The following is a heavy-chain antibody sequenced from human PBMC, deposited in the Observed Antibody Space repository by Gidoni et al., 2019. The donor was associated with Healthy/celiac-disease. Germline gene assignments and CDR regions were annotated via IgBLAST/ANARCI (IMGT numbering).Heavy chain of an antibody. J-gene: IGHJ6*02. D-gene: IGHD3-10*01. V-gene: IGHV3-48*01. Sequence: EVQLVESGGGLVHPGGSLRLSCAASGFTFSSYSMNWVRQAPGKGLEWVSDISSSSSTIYYADSVKGRFTISRDNAKNSLYLQMNSLRAEDTAVYYCARLMYYGSGSTNYYYYGMDVWGQGTTVTVSS. CDR1: GFTFSSYS. CDR2: ISSSSSTI. CDR3: ARLMYYGSGSTNYYYYGMDV.